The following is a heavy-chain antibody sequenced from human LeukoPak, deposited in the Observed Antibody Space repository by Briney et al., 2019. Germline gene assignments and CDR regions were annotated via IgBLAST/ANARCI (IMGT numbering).Heavy chain of an antibody. V-gene: IGHV3-7*01. CDR1: GFTFSSYW. J-gene: IGHJ6*02. CDR2: IKQDGSEK. D-gene: IGHD3-9*01. CDR3: ARAPRNFHWYYGMDV. Sequence: GSLRLSCAASGFTFSSYWMSWVRQAPGKGLEWVANIKQDGSEKYYVDSVKGRFTISRDNAKNSLYLQMNSLRAEDTAVYYCARAPRNFHWYYGMDVWGQGTTVTVSS.